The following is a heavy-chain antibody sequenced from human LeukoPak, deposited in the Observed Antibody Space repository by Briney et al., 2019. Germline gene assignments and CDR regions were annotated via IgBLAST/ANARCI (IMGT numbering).Heavy chain of an antibody. D-gene: IGHD2-15*01. CDR1: GYSFTNYW. CDR2: IYPADSNT. V-gene: IGHV5-51*01. CDR3: ATGRYCSGGTCYSSLDF. J-gene: IGHJ4*02. Sequence: GESLKISCKGSGYSFTNYWIGWVRQMPGKSLEWMGIIYPADSNTRYSPSFQGQVTISVDKSFSTAYLQWSSLKASDTAVYYCATGRYCSGGTCYSSLDFWGQGTLVTVSS.